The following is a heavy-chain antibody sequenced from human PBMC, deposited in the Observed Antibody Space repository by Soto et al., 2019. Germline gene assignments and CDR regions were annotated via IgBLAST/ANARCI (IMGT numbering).Heavy chain of an antibody. CDR2: INPSGGST. CDR1: GYTFTSYY. J-gene: IGHJ6*02. V-gene: IGHV1-46*03. D-gene: IGHD3-9*01. Sequence: ASVKVSCKASGYTFTSYYMHWVRQAPGQGLEWMGIINPSGGSTSNAQKFQGRVTMTRDTSTSTVYMELSSLRSEDTAVYYCARDRVRSPYYDILTGYSTGGYYYGMDVWGQGTTVTVSS. CDR3: ARDRVRSPYYDILTGYSTGGYYYGMDV.